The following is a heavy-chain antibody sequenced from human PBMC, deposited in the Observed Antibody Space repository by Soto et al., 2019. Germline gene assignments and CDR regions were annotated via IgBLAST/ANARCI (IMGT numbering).Heavy chain of an antibody. CDR3: ARGGYSYGFHYYYYGMDV. D-gene: IGHD5-18*01. V-gene: IGHV4-34*01. J-gene: IGHJ6*02. CDR2: INHSGST. Sequence: PSETLSLTCAVYGGSFSGYYWGWIRQPPGKGLEWIGEINHSGSTNYNPSLKSRVTISVDTSKNQFSLKLSSVTAADTAVYYCARGGYSYGFHYYYYGMDVWGQGTTVTVSS. CDR1: GGSFSGYY.